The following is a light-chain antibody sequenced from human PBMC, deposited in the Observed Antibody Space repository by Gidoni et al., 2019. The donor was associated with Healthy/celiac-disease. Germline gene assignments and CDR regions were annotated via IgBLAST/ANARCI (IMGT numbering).Light chain of an antibody. Sequence: QSALTQPASVAGSPGNSTTISCTGTSSEVVSYNLVSWYKQHPGKAHKLMLYEVSKRPSVVFNRFSGYKSGNTASLTISGLQAADEADYYCCSYAGSRTPWVFGGGTKLTVL. V-gene: IGLV2-23*02. CDR2: EVS. J-gene: IGLJ3*02. CDR3: CSYAGSRTPWV. CDR1: SSEVVSYNL.